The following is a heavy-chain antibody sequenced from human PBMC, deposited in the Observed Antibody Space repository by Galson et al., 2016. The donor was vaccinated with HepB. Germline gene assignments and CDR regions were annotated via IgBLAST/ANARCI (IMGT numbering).Heavy chain of an antibody. CDR3: ARGDSAGYLGP. D-gene: IGHD3-22*01. CDR1: GASFSGSF. V-gene: IGHV4-34*01. Sequence: SETLSLTCEVNGASFSGSFWSWIRQAPGKGLEWIAEVNHDGGTNYNPSLQARVSISVDTSKTQSSLKINSVTAADTAVYYCARGDSAGYLGPWGRGTLVTVSS. CDR2: VNHDGGT. J-gene: IGHJ4*02.